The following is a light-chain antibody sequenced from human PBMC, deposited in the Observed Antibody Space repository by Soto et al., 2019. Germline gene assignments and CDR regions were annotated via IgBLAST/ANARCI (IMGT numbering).Light chain of an antibody. Sequence: IQMTQSASSLSASVWDRVTITCRANQSSWSDVGWVKQKPGQAPRLLISAASILQCGVPSRFSGSGAGTDFTLTISRLQDEDVAIYYCLQDYTYPLTFGQGTKVDIK. V-gene: IGKV1-6*01. CDR3: LQDYTYPLT. CDR2: AAS. J-gene: IGKJ1*01. CDR1: QSSWSD.